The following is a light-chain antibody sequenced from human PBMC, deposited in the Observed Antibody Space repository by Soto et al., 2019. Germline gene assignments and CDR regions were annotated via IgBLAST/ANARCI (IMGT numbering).Light chain of an antibody. V-gene: IGLV2-14*03. J-gene: IGLJ1*01. Sequence: QSVLTQPASVSGSPGQSITISCTGTSSDVGGYNYVSWYQHHPGKAPKLMIYDVSNRPSGVSNRFSGSKSGNTASLTISGLQAEDEADYYCSSHTSRSTLVFGTGTKDTDL. CDR2: DVS. CDR3: SSHTSRSTLV. CDR1: SSDVGGYNY.